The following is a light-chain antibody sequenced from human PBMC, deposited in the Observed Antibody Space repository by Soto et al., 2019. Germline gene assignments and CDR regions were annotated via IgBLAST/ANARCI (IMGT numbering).Light chain of an antibody. CDR1: QSVSSSY. CDR3: EQHAGAGT. V-gene: IGKV3-20*01. Sequence: SYRASQSVSSSYLAWYQQKPGQAPRLLIYGASSRATGIPDRFCGRRYGTDFTRILSRLEPEDFLAYYGEQHAGAGTFAEGTKVDIK. CDR2: GAS. J-gene: IGKJ4*01.